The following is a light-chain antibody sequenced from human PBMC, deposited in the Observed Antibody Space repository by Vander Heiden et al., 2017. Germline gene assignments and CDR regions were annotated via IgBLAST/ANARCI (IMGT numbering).Light chain of an antibody. J-gene: IGLJ2*01. Sequence: QSALTQTAYVSGAPGQSITISCTGTSIDVGSYNLVHCYQQHPGKAPKLMIYEVSKRPSGVSNRFSGSKSGNTASLTISGLQAEDEAEYYCCAYAGSSTLVFGGGTKLTVL. V-gene: IGLV2-23*02. CDR3: CAYAGSSTLV. CDR2: EVS. CDR1: SIDVGSYNL.